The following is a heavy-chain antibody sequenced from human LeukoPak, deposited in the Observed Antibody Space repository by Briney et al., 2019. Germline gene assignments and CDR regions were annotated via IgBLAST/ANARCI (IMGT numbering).Heavy chain of an antibody. CDR3: AKSLYYDILTTWDY. Sequence: PGGSLRLSCAASGFTFSSYAMSWVRQAPGKGLEWVSGVTNSGDITYYADSVKGRFTISRDNSKNTLYLQMNSLRADDTAVYYCAKSLYYDILTTWDYWGQGTLVTVSS. J-gene: IGHJ4*02. CDR2: VTNSGDIT. V-gene: IGHV3-23*05. CDR1: GFTFSSYA. D-gene: IGHD3-9*01.